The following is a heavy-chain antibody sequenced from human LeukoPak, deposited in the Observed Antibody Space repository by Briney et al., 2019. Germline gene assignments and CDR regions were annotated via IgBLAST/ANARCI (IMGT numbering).Heavy chain of an antibody. CDR3: ARDSGGYYFDY. J-gene: IGHJ4*02. CDR2: IKQDGSEK. V-gene: IGHV3-7*01. CDR1: GFTFSSYW. Sequence: PGGSLRLSCAASGFTFSSYWMSWVRQAPGKGLEWVANIKQDGSEKYYVDSVKGRFTISRDNSKNSLYLQMNSLRAEDTAVYYCARDSGGYYFDYWGQGTLVTVSS. D-gene: IGHD3-16*01.